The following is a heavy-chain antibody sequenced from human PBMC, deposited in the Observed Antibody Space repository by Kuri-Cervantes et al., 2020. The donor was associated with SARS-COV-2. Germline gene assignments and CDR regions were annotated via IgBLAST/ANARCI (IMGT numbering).Heavy chain of an antibody. D-gene: IGHD6-19*01. CDR1: GDRVSSNSAA. CDR2: TYFRSKWYT. CDR3: ARSERHRVAVAGTSDNWFDP. Sequence: LRLSCAISGDRVSSNSAAWNWIRQSPSRGLEWLGRTYFRSKWYTDYAVSVKSRITINPDTSKNQFSLQLNSVTPEDTAVYYCARSERHRVAVAGTSDNWFDPWGQGTLVTVSS. V-gene: IGHV6-1*01. J-gene: IGHJ5*02.